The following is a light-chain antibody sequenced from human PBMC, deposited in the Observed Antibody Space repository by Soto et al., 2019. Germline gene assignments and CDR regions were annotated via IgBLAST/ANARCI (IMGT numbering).Light chain of an antibody. J-gene: IGKJ5*01. CDR1: QTISTW. V-gene: IGKV1-5*01. CDR2: DAS. Sequence: GYRVTIPCRASQTISTWMAWYQQKPGKAPKLLVYDASTLQSGVASRFSGSGSGTEFTLIISGLQPDDSATYYCQQYKNSPITFGQGTRLAI. CDR3: QQYKNSPIT.